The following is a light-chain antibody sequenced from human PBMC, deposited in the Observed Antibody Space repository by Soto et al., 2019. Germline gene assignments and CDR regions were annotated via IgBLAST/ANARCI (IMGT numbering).Light chain of an antibody. CDR2: TTK. Sequence: QSVLTPAASGSRAHGDSISISCTETSGAIRSHNRASWYQEHPGTAPTLIIYTTKPRPSGVPDRFSGSKSGTSASLAISGLQSEDEADYYCAAWDDSLNGWVFGGGTKVTVL. V-gene: IGLV1-44*01. J-gene: IGLJ3*02. CDR3: AAWDDSLNGWV. CDR1: SGAIRSHNR.